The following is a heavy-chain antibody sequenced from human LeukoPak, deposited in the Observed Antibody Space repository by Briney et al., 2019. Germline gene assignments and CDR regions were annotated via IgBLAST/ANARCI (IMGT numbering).Heavy chain of an antibody. CDR1: GFTFSSYS. J-gene: IGHJ6*03. V-gene: IGHV3-21*04. CDR2: ISSSSSYI. CDR3: ARDSAAGTFTQHYYYYYYMDV. D-gene: IGHD6-13*01. Sequence: GGSLRLSCAASGFTFSSYSMNWVRQAPGKGLEWVSSISSSSSYIYYADSVKGRFTISRDNAKNSLYLQMNSLRAEDTAVYYCARDSAAGTFTQHYYYYYYMDVWGKGTTVTVSS.